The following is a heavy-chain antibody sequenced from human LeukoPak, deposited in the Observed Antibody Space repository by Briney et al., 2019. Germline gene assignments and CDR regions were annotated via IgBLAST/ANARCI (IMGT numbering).Heavy chain of an antibody. J-gene: IGHJ5*02. D-gene: IGHD5-18*01. V-gene: IGHV1-46*01. CDR3: AREGTHRIQLWFQRYNWFDP. Sequence: GASVKVSCKASGYTFTSYYMHWVRQAPGQGLEWMGIINPSGGSTSYAQKFQGRVTMTRDTSTSTVYMELSSLRSEDTAVYYCAREGTHRIQLWFQRYNWFDPWGQGTLVTVSS. CDR1: GYTFTSYY. CDR2: INPSGGST.